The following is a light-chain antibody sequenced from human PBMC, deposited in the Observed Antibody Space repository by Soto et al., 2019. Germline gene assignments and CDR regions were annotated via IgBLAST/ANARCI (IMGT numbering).Light chain of an antibody. Sequence: QSVLTQPASVSGSPGQSITISCTGSSSDVGGYDFVSWDQHHPGKAPRLMIFDVSNRPSAVSNRFSGSKSGNTASLTISGLQAEDEGDYYCASYTSRSTLVFGTGTKLTVL. CDR3: ASYTSRSTLV. J-gene: IGLJ1*01. V-gene: IGLV2-14*03. CDR2: DVS. CDR1: SSDVGGYDF.